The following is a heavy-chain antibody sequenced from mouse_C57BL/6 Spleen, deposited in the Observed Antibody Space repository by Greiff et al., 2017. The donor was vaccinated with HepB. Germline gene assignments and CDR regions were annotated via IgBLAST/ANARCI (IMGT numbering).Heavy chain of an antibody. Sequence: EVQRVESGGDLVKPGGSLKLSCAASGFTFSSYGMSWVRQTPDKRLEWVATISSGGSYTYYPDSVKGRFTISRDNAKNTLYLQMSSLKSEDTAMYYCARRHYDYAMDYWGQGTSVTVSS. CDR1: GFTFSSYG. V-gene: IGHV5-6*01. D-gene: IGHD1-1*01. CDR2: ISSGGSYT. CDR3: ARRHYDYAMDY. J-gene: IGHJ4*01.